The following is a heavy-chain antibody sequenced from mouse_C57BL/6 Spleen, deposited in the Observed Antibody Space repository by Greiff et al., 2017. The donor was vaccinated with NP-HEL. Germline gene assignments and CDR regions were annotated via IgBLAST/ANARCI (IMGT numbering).Heavy chain of an antibody. D-gene: IGHD2-2*01. Sequence: VQLQQSGTVLARPGASVKMSCKTSGYTFTSYWMHWVKQRPGQGLEWIGAIYPGNSDTSYNQKFKGKAKLTAVTSASTAYMELSSLTNEDSAVYYCTREVTTSYYYAMDYWGQGTSVTVSS. CDR2: IYPGNSDT. V-gene: IGHV1-5*01. J-gene: IGHJ4*01. CDR1: GYTFTSYW. CDR3: TREVTTSYYYAMDY.